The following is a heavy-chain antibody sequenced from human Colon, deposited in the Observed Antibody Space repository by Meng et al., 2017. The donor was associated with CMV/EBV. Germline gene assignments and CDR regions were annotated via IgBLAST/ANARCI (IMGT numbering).Heavy chain of an antibody. J-gene: IGHJ4*02. CDR3: ARGKNYYDSSGYRTGLDY. Sequence: VTGVLSRCELQKPGASLKVSCEAPRPTCTDTSMPRVRQAPGQGLEWMGWINPQRGGTNNAQKLKGKVTMTRDTSISTAYMELSRLRSDDTAVYYCARGKNYYDSSGYRTGLDYWGQGTLVTVSS. D-gene: IGHD3-22*01. CDR1: RPTCTDTS. V-gene: IGHV1-2*02. CDR2: INPQRGGT.